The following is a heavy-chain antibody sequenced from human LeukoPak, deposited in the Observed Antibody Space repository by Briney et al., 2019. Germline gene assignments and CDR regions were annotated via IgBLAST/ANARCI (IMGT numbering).Heavy chain of an antibody. Sequence: SETLSLTCGVSGGSIISSNWWSWVRQPPGKGLERIGEIYHSGSTNYNPSLKSRVTISVDKSKSQFSLELTSVTAADTALYYCARGGYCSSTSCYVFDSWGQGTLVTVSS. CDR1: GGSIISSNW. CDR3: ARGGYCSSTSCYVFDS. J-gene: IGHJ4*02. D-gene: IGHD2-2*01. CDR2: IYHSGST. V-gene: IGHV4-4*02.